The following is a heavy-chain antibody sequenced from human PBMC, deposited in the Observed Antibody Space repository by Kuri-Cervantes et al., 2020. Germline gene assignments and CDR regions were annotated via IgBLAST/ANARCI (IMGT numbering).Heavy chain of an antibody. CDR1: GGSISNYF. D-gene: IGHD6-6*01. J-gene: IGHJ4*02. V-gene: IGHV4-59*01. CDR2: IHHSGTT. CDR3: ARHSWKASYSSSSRGGFDY. Sequence: SETLSLTCAVSGGSISNYFWSWIRQPPGKGLEWMGHIHHSGTTNFKPSLKSRVTMSVDTSKNNLSLKLTSLTAADTALYYCARHSWKASYSSSSRGGFDYWGQGTLVTVSS.